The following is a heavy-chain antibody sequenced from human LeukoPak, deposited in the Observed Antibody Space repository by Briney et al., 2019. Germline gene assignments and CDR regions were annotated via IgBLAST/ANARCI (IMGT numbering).Heavy chain of an antibody. CDR2: IIPIFGTA. CDR3: ARGHDSSGYYLSNWFDP. D-gene: IGHD3-22*01. V-gene: IGHV1-69*13. J-gene: IGHJ5*02. CDR1: GGTFSSCA. Sequence: GASVKVSCKASGGTFSSCAISWVRQAPGQGLEWMGGIIPIFGTANYAQKFQGRVTITADESTSTAYMELSSLRSEDTAVYYCARGHDSSGYYLSNWFDPWGQGTLVTVSS.